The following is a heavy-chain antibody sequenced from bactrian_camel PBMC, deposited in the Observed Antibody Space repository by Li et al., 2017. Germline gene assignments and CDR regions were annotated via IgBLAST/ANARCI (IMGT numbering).Heavy chain of an antibody. D-gene: IGHD3*01. CDR2: IYTGDGST. V-gene: IGHV3-2*01. J-gene: IGHJ4*01. CDR3: AADETDDSCVGPHLRAEDFVY. Sequence: VQLVESGGGLVQAGGSLRLSCTASGFTISSSYMSWVRQVPGKGLEWVSSIYTGDGSTNSADSVKGRFTISVEGTKNTIHLQITNLKPVDTAMYYCAADETDDSCVGPHLRAEDFVYWGQGTQVTVS. CDR1: GFTISSSY.